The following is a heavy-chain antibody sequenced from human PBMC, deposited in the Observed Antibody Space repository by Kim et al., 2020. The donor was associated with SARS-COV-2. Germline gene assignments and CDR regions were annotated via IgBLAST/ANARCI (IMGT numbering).Heavy chain of an antibody. CDR2: ISAYNGYT. D-gene: IGHD3-10*01. CDR1: GYTFTNYG. CDR3: ARGSVVRGVIGLISPYYYYGMAV. Sequence: ASVKVSCKASGYTFTNYGISWVRQAPGQGLEWMGWISAYNGYTNYAQKLQGRVTMTTDTSTTTVYMELGSLRSDDTAVYYCARGSVVRGVIGLISPYYYYGMAVWGQGTTVTVSS. V-gene: IGHV1-18*01. J-gene: IGHJ6*02.